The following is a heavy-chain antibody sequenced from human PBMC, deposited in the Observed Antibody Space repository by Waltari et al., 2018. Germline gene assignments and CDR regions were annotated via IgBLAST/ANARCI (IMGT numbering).Heavy chain of an antibody. CDR1: GYTFTSYD. Sequence: QVQLVQSGAEVKKPGASVKVSCKASGYTFTSYDINWVRQATGQGLEWMGWMNPKRGNKGYAQKFQGRVTMTRNTSISTAYMELSSLRSEDTAVYYCARRITMVRGVRPDAFDIWGQGTMVTVSS. CDR3: ARRITMVRGVRPDAFDI. J-gene: IGHJ3*02. D-gene: IGHD3-10*01. V-gene: IGHV1-8*01. CDR2: MNPKRGNK.